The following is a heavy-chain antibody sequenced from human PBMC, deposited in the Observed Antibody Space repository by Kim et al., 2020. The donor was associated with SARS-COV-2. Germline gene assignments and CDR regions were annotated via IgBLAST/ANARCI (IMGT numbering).Heavy chain of an antibody. D-gene: IGHD1-7*01. CDR2: ISYDGSNK. CDR3: ALGLELQIYFDY. Sequence: GGSLRLSCAASGFTFSSYAMHWVRQAPGKGLEWVAVISYDGSNKYYADSVKGRFTISRDNSKNTLYLQMNSLRAEDTAVYYCALGLELQIYFDYWGQGTLVTVSS. V-gene: IGHV3-30-3*01. CDR1: GFTFSSYA. J-gene: IGHJ4*02.